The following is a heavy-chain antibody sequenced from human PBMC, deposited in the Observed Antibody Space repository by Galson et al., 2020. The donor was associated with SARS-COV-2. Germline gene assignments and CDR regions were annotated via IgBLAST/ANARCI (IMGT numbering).Heavy chain of an antibody. V-gene: IGHV4-31*03. J-gene: IGHJ4*02. CDR1: GGSISSGGYY. CDR2: IYYSGST. D-gene: IGHD4-4*01. CDR3: ARDNDYSNLFDY. Sequence: TLSLTCTVSGGSISSGGYYWSWIRQHPGKGLEWIGFIYYSGSTYYNPSLKSRVTISVDTSKNQFSLKLSSVTAADTAVYYCARDNDYSNLFDYWGQGTLVTVSS.